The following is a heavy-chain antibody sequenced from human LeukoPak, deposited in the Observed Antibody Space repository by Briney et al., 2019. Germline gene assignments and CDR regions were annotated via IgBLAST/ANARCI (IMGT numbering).Heavy chain of an antibody. Sequence: SETLSLTCTGSGGSISSGDYYWSWIRQPPGKGLEWIAYMYYSGSTYYNPSLKSRVTMSADTSKNQLSLKLSSVTAADTAVYYCARPYYYDSRIDPWGQGILVTVSS. CDR3: ARPYYYDSRIDP. CDR1: GGSISSGDYY. V-gene: IGHV4-30-4*01. CDR2: MYYSGST. J-gene: IGHJ5*02. D-gene: IGHD3-22*01.